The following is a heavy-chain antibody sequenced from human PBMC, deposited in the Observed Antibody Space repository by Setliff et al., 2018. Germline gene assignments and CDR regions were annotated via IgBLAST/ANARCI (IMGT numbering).Heavy chain of an antibody. Sequence: GGSLRLSCAASGFTFSSYGMHWVRQAPGKGLEWVAVIWYDGSKNYYADSVKGRFTISRDNHKNTLYLQMNSLRVEDTAIYYCAKSPHDFWSGRVFFDYWGQGILVTVSS. CDR3: AKSPHDFWSGRVFFDY. J-gene: IGHJ4*01. CDR1: GFTFSSYG. D-gene: IGHD3-3*01. CDR2: IWYDGSKN. V-gene: IGHV3-33*06.